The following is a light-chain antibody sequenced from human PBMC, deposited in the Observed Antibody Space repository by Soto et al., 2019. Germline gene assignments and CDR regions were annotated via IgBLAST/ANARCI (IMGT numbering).Light chain of an antibody. CDR3: GTDHGSGSNFVEV. J-gene: IGLJ2*01. Sequence: QPVLTQPPSASASLGASVTLTCTLTSGYSNYKVDWYQQRPGKGPRFVMRVGTGGIVGSKGDGIPDRFSVLGSGLNRYLTIENIQEEDESDYYCGTDHGSGSNFVEVFGGGTKLTVL. CDR2: VGTGGIVG. V-gene: IGLV9-49*01. CDR1: SGYSNYK.